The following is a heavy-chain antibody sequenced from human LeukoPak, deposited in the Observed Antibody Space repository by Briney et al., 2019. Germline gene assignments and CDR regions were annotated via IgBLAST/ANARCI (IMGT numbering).Heavy chain of an antibody. CDR2: ISSRGSTI. CDR3: ARGAAARPKLGIYYYYYYYMDV. J-gene: IGHJ6*03. D-gene: IGHD6-6*01. Sequence: GGSLRLSCAASGFTFSSHEMNWVRQAPGKGLEWVSYISSRGSTIYYADSVKGRFTISRDNAKNSLYLQMNSLRAEDTAVYYCARGAAARPKLGIYYYYYYYMDVWGKGTTVTVSS. CDR1: GFTFSSHE. V-gene: IGHV3-48*03.